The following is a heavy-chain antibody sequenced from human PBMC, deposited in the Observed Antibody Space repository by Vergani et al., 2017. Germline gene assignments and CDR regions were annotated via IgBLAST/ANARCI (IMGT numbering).Heavy chain of an antibody. CDR2: IWYDGSNK. Sequence: QVQLVESGGGVVQPGRSLRLSCAASGFTFSSYGMHWVRQAPGKGLEWVAVIWYDGSNKYYADSVKGRFTISRDNSKNTLYLQMNSLRAEDTAVYYCARTDMVRGVIIPFDLWGRGTLVTVSS. CDR1: GFTFSSYG. J-gene: IGHJ2*01. D-gene: IGHD3-10*01. V-gene: IGHV3-33*01. CDR3: ARTDMVRGVIIPFDL.